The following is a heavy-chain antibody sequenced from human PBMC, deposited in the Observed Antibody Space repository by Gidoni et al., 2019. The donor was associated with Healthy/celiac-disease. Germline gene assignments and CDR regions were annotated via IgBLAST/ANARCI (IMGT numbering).Heavy chain of an antibody. V-gene: IGHV3-7*03. Sequence: EVQLVESGGGLVQPGGSLSLSCAASGSPFSSYWMSWVRQAQGKGLEWVANIKQDGSEKYYVDSVKGRFTISRDNAKNSLYLQMNSLRAEDTAVYYCARAPRWLQLYDYWGQGTLVTVSS. CDR3: ARAPRWLQLYDY. D-gene: IGHD2-15*01. CDR2: IKQDGSEK. CDR1: GSPFSSYW. J-gene: IGHJ4*02.